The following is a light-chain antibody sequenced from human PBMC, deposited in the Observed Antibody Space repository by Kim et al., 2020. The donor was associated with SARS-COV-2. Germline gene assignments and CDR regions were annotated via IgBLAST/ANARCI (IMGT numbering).Light chain of an antibody. CDR3: QAWDSSTVV. CDR1: KMGHTH. Sequence: LSPGETASITCSGDKMGHTHASGYQQKPGQSPVLVMYQDTQRPSGIPERFSGSNSGNTATLTISGTQAMDEADYYCQAWDSSTVVFGGGTQLTVL. J-gene: IGLJ2*01. V-gene: IGLV3-1*01. CDR2: QDT.